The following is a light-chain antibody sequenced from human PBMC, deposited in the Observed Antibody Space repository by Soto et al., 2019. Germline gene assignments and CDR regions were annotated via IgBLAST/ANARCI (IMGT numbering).Light chain of an antibody. CDR3: QQRTRWPMT. CDR1: QNLHSF. J-gene: IGKJ5*01. V-gene: IGKV3-11*01. CDR2: DGS. Sequence: EIVLTQSPATLSVSPGERVTLSCRASQNLHSFLNWYQQRPGQAPRPLIYDGSKRPAGVPDRISGDGSGTDYTLTISSLEPEDCAVSYCQQRTRWPMTFGQGKRLEI.